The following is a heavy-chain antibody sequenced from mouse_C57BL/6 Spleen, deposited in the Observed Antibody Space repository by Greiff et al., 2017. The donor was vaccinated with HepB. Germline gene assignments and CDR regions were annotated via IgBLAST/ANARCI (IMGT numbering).Heavy chain of an antibody. CDR3: ARTYYGYFDV. D-gene: IGHD2-10*01. CDR2: ISSGSSTI. V-gene: IGHV5-17*01. J-gene: IGHJ1*03. Sequence: EVQGVESGGGLVKPGGSLKLSCAASGFTFSDSGMHWVRQAPEKGLEWVAYISSGSSTIYYADTVKGRFTISRDNDKNTLFLQRTSLRSEDTAMYYCARTYYGYFDVWGTGTTVTVSS. CDR1: GFTFSDSG.